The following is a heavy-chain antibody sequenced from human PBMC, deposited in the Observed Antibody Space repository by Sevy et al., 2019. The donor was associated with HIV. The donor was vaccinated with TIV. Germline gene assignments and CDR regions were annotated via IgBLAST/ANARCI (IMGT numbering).Heavy chain of an antibody. D-gene: IGHD5-12*01. CDR3: TRAPPVRSGDDSLNWFDP. CDR1: GGSISAYY. J-gene: IGHJ5*02. CDR2: IYYTGST. Sequence: SETLSLTCTVSGGSISAYYWSWIRQPPGKALEYVGYIYYTGSTNYNPSLKNRVNMSVDTSKDQSTLKLSFVTAADTAEYYCTRAPPVRSGDDSLNWFDPWGPGTLVTVSS. V-gene: IGHV4-59*01.